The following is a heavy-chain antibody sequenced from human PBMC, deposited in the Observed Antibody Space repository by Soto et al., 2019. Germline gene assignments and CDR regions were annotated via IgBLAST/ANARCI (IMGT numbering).Heavy chain of an antibody. V-gene: IGHV4-59*01. D-gene: IGHD3-10*01. CDR3: VRTNYFDY. Sequence: PSETLSLTCTVSGGSINSYYWSWIRQPPGKGLEWIGYIYYSGSTNYNPSLKSRVTISVDTSKKQSSLKLSSVTAADTAVYYCVRTNYFDYWGQGTLVTVS. J-gene: IGHJ4*02. CDR1: GGSINSYY. CDR2: IYYSGST.